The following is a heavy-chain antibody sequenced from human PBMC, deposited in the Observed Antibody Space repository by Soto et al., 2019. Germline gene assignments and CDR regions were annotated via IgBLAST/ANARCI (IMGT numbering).Heavy chain of an antibody. Sequence: EVQLLESGGGLVQPGGSLKLSCAASGFTFSGSAMHWVRQASGKGLEWVGRIRSKANSYATAYAASVKGRFTISRDDSKNTAYLQMNSLKTEDTAVYYCTILKGIAVAGFVDYWGQGTLVTVSS. CDR3: TILKGIAVAGFVDY. D-gene: IGHD6-19*01. CDR2: IRSKANSYAT. J-gene: IGHJ4*02. V-gene: IGHV3-73*01. CDR1: GFTFSGSA.